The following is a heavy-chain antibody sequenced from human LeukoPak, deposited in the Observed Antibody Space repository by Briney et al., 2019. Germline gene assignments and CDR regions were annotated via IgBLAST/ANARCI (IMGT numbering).Heavy chain of an antibody. CDR3: AKGRSGLSGDVDY. CDR1: GFTFSSYA. Sequence: GGSLRLSCAASGFTFSSYAMHWVRQAPGKGLEWVAVISYDGSNKYYADSVKGRFTISRDNSKNTLYLQMNSLRAEDTAVYYCAKGRSGLSGDVDYWGQGTLDTVSS. D-gene: IGHD1-26*01. V-gene: IGHV3-30*04. CDR2: ISYDGSNK. J-gene: IGHJ4*02.